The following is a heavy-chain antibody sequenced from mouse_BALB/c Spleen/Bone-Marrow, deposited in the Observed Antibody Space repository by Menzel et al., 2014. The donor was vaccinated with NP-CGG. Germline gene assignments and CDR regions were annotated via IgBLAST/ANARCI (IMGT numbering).Heavy chain of an antibody. D-gene: IGHD1-2*01. CDR3: ARGVYGYVKYAMDY. CDR2: ISGGSSTI. J-gene: IGHJ4*01. Sequence: EVKVEESGGGLVQPGGSRKLSCAASGFTFSSFGMHWVRQAPEKGLEWVAYISGGSSTIYYAGTVKGRFTISRDNPKNTLFLQMTSLRSEDTAMYYCARGVYGYVKYAMDYWGQGTSVTVSS. V-gene: IGHV5-17*02. CDR1: GFTFSSFG.